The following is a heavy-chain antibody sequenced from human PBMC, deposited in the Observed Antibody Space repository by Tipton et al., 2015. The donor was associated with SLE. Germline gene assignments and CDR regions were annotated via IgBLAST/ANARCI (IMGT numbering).Heavy chain of an antibody. D-gene: IGHD2-2*01. V-gene: IGHV4-31*03. Sequence: TLSLTCTVSGGSISSGGYYWSWIRQHPGKGLEWIGYTYYSGSTYYNPSLKSRVTISVDTSKNQFSLKLSSVTAADTAVYYCASHSTHYCSSTSCYFDYWGQGTLVTVSS. CDR3: ASHSTHYCSSTSCYFDY. J-gene: IGHJ4*02. CDR2: TYYSGST. CDR1: GGSISSGGYY.